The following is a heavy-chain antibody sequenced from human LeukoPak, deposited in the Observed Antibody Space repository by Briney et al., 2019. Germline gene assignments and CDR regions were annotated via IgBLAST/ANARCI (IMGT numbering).Heavy chain of an antibody. CDR3: ARTDLQEDWFDP. Sequence: VASVKVSCKASGYTFTSYGISWVRQAPGQGLEWMGGIIPIFGTANYAQKFQGRVTITTDESTSTAYMELSSLRSEDTAVYYCARTDLQEDWFDPWGQGTLVTVSS. CDR1: GYTFTSYG. CDR2: IIPIFGTA. V-gene: IGHV1-69*05. J-gene: IGHJ5*02.